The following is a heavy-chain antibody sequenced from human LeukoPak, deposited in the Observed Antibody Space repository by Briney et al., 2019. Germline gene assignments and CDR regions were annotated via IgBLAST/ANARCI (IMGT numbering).Heavy chain of an antibody. CDR2: IKSKTDGGTT. CDR3: TTVIYDSSGYYYEGWFDP. J-gene: IGHJ5*02. Sequence: GGFLRLSCAASGFTFSNAWMSWVRQAPGKGLEWVGRIKSKTDGGTTDYAAPVKGRFTISRDDSKNTLYLQMNSLKTEDTAVHYCTTVIYDSSGYYYEGWFDPWGQGTLVTVSS. D-gene: IGHD3-22*01. V-gene: IGHV3-15*01. CDR1: GFTFSNAW.